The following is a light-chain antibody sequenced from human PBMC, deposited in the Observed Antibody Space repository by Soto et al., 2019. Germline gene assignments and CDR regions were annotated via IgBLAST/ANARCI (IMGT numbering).Light chain of an antibody. J-gene: IGLJ3*02. CDR2: EVR. Sequence: QSALTQPASVSGSAGQSITISCSGTMRDVGAYNLVSCYQQHPGTAPKLIIYEVRNRPSGISSRFSGSRSGNTASLTISGLQSEDEGDYDCSAYAARSTLVFGGGTKLTVL. CDR3: SAYAARSTLV. CDR1: MRDVGAYNL. V-gene: IGLV2-14*01.